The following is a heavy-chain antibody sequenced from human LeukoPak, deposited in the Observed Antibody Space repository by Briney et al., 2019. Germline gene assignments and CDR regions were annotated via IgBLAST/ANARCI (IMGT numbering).Heavy chain of an antibody. CDR2: ILTTGSA. Sequence: PSETLSLTCAVSGATTNSGSYYWTWIRQPAGKGLEWIGRILTTGSANYNPSLKSRVSISLDTSKKQFSLNLTSVTAADTAVYFCARELVAPRPQNDYYFYMDVWGKGTTVTVSS. J-gene: IGHJ6*03. CDR3: ARELVAPRPQNDYYFYMDV. CDR1: GATTNSGSYY. V-gene: IGHV4-61*02. D-gene: IGHD5-12*01.